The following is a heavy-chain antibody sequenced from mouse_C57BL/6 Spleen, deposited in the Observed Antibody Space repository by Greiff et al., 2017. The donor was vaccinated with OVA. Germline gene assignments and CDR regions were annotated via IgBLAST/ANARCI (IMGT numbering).Heavy chain of an antibody. D-gene: IGHD2-5*01. CDR2: IYPGSGNT. CDR1: GYTFTDYY. CDR3: ARDSNYGLAWFAY. V-gene: IGHV1-76*01. Sequence: QVQLKESGAELVRPGASVKLSCKASGYTFTDYYINWVKQRPGQGLEWIARIYPGSGNTYYNEKFKGKATLTAEKSSSTAYMQLSSLTSEDSAVYFCARDSNYGLAWFAYWGQGTLVTVSA. J-gene: IGHJ3*01.